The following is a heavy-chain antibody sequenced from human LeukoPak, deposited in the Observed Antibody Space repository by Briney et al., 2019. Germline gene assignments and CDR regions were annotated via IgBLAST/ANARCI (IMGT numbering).Heavy chain of an antibody. Sequence: GGSLRLSCAASGFTFSSYAMSWVRQAPGKGLERVSAISGSGGSTYYADSVKGRFTISKDNSKNTLYLQMNSLRAEDTAVYYCAKGEMITFGGVIVPFDYWGQGTLVTVSS. D-gene: IGHD3-16*02. CDR3: AKGEMITFGGVIVPFDY. CDR2: ISGSGGST. CDR1: GFTFSSYA. V-gene: IGHV3-23*01. J-gene: IGHJ4*02.